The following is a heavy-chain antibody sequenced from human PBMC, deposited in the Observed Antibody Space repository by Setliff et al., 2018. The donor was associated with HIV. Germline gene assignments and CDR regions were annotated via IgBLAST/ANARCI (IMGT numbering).Heavy chain of an antibody. CDR2: IYYSGSS. V-gene: IGHV4-59*01. D-gene: IGHD6-19*01. CDR3: ARGYPGIAVAGLSYYYYYYMDV. J-gene: IGHJ6*03. Sequence: SETLSLTCTVSGGSISSYYWSWIRQPPGKGLEWIGYIYYSGSSNHNPSLKSRVTISVDTSKNQFSLKLSSVTAADTAVYYCARGYPGIAVAGLSYYYYYYMDVRGKGTTVTVS. CDR1: GGSISSYY.